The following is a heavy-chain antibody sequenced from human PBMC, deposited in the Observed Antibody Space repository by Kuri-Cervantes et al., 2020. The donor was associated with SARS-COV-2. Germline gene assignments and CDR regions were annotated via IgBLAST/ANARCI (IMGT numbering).Heavy chain of an antibody. CDR3: ARDLGLTTGEHEWYY. CDR1: GGSISSYY. V-gene: IGHV4-4*07. D-gene: IGHD3-3*01. J-gene: IGHJ4*02. CDR2: IYTSGST. Sequence: SETLSLTCTVSGGSISSYYWSWIRQPAGKGLEWIGRIYTSGSTNYNPSLKSRVTISVYRSKNQISLKLSSVTAADTAVYYCARDLGLTTGEHEWYYWGQGTLVTVSS.